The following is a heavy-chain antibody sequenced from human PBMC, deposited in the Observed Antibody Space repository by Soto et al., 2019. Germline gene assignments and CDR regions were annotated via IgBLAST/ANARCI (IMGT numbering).Heavy chain of an antibody. J-gene: IGHJ5*02. V-gene: IGHV3-30-3*01. CDR2: ISYDGSNK. Sequence: WGSLRLSCASSGFTFSSYAMHWVRQAPGKGLEWVAVISYDGSNKYYADSVKGRFTISRDNSKNTLYLQMDSLRAEDTAVYYCAPRTSWAWGQGTLVTVSS. CDR3: APRTSWA. CDR1: GFTFSSYA. D-gene: IGHD1-26*01.